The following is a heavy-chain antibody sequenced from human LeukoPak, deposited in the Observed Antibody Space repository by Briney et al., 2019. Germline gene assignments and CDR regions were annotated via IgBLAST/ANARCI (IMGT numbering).Heavy chain of an antibody. V-gene: IGHV1-18*01. D-gene: IGHD6-19*01. J-gene: IGHJ4*02. CDR1: GYTFTSYG. Sequence: GASVKVSCKASGYTFTSYGISWVRQAPGQGLEWMGWISAYNGNTNYAQKLQGRGTMTTDTSTSTAYMELRSLRSDDTAVYYCARSRAVAGTSYFDYWGQGTLVTVSS. CDR2: ISAYNGNT. CDR3: ARSRAVAGTSYFDY.